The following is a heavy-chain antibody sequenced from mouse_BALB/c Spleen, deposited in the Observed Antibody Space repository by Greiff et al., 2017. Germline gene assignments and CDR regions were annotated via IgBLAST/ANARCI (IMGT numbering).Heavy chain of an antibody. CDR2: INSNGGST. V-gene: IGHV5-6-2*01. J-gene: IGHJ3*02. CDR1: GFTFHSYY. CDR3: ARAGYRYGEGGFGI. D-gene: IGHD2-14*01. Sequence: DVQLVESGGGLVTPGGSLKLSCAASGFTFHSYYMSCVRQTPEKRLELVAAINSNGGSTYYPDTVKGRFTISRDNAKNTLYLQMRSLKSEDTALYYCARAGYRYGEGGFGIWGTGTL.